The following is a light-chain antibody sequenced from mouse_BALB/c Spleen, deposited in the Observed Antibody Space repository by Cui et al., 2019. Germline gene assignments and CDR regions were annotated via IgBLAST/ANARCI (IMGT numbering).Light chain of an antibody. CDR1: QDIRNY. V-gene: IGKV10-96*01. CDR2: YTS. J-gene: IGKJ4*01. CDR3: QQGNRIPLT. Sequence: DIQITQTTSSLYVSLGDRVTISCRARQDIRNYLNWYQQKPDGTVKLMIYYTSRLQSGVATRFSGSGSGTDYSLTISNLGQEDIATYFCQQGNRIPLTFGSGTKLEIK.